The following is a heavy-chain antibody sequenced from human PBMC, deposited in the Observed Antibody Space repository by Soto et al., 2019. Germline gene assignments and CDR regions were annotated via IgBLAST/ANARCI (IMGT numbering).Heavy chain of an antibody. J-gene: IGHJ3*02. CDR1: GFTFSSYG. CDR3: AKEDGGSSDAFDI. CDR2: ISYDGSNK. Sequence: GGSLRLSCAASGFTFSSYGMHWVRQAPGKGLEWVAVISYDGSNKYYADSVKGRFTISRDNSKNTLYLQMNSLRAEDTAVYYCAKEDGGSSDAFDIWGQVTMVTVSS. D-gene: IGHD1-26*01. V-gene: IGHV3-30*18.